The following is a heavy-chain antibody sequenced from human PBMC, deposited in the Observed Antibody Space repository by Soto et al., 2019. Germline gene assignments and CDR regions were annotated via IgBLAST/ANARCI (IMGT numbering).Heavy chain of an antibody. D-gene: IGHD2-15*01. CDR1: GFTFTRYS. Sequence: GGSLRLSCAASGFTFTRYSMNWVRQAPGKGLEWLAVISNDGTNKYLADSVKGRLTLSRDNSRNTLSLEINNLRPEDTAVYYCGKDTLDCSGGDCPLYYYYGMDVWGQGTTVTVSS. J-gene: IGHJ6*02. V-gene: IGHV3-30*18. CDR2: ISNDGTNK. CDR3: GKDTLDCSGGDCPLYYYYGMDV.